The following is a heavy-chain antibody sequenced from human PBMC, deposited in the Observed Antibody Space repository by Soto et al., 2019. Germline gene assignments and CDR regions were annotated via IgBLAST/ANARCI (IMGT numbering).Heavy chain of an antibody. CDR3: ASKFGELLADAFDI. D-gene: IGHD3-10*01. J-gene: IGHJ3*02. CDR1: GGFIGSYH. Sequence: SETLSLTCTVSGGFIGSYHWSWFRLPPGKGLEWIGETYYSGGTNYNPSLKSRVTMSVDKSKNQFSLKMTSVTAADTGVYYCASKFGELLADAFDIWGQGTVVTVSS. V-gene: IGHV4-59*12. CDR2: TYYSGGT.